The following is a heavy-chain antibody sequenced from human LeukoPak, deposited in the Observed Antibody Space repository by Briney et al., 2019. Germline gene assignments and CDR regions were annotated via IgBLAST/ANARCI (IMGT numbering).Heavy chain of an antibody. V-gene: IGHV3-30*02. J-gene: IGHJ2*01. D-gene: IGHD4-23*01. Sequence: GGSLRLSCAASGFTFSSYGMHWVRQAPGKGLEWVAFIRYEGSNKYYADSVKGRFTISRDNSKNALYLQMNSLRAEDTAVYYCAKPDYGGNSVWYFDLWGRGTLVTVSS. CDR1: GFTFSSYG. CDR3: AKPDYGGNSVWYFDL. CDR2: IRYEGSNK.